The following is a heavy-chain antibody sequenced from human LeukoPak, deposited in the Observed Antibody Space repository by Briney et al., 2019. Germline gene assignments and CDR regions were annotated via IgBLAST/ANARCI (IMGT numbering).Heavy chain of an antibody. CDR2: IYPTDSDI. V-gene: IGHV5-51*01. D-gene: IGHD2-2*01. Sequence: GESLKISCKGSGYSFSSYWIGWVRQMPGKGLELMGIIYPTDSDIRYSPSFQGQVTISADMSINTAYLQWSSLKASDTAIYFVARRSDAVRAFDIWGQGTMVTVSS. J-gene: IGHJ3*02. CDR1: GYSFSSYW. CDR3: ARRSDAVRAFDI.